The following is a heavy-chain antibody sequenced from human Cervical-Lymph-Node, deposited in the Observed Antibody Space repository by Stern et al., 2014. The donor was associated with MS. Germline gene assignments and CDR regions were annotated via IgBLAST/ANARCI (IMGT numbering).Heavy chain of an antibody. D-gene: IGHD2-8*02. J-gene: IGHJ4*02. V-gene: IGHV1-69*06. CDR1: GGTFATHP. CDR3: SSLVASGH. CDR2: IIPFLNTA. Sequence: QVQLVQSGAEVKKPGSSVKVSCKASGGTFATHPITWWRQAPGQGLEWMGVIIPFLNTANYAQKFQGRITITADKSTGTTYMEISSLRSDDTAVYCASSLVASGHWGQGTLVIVS.